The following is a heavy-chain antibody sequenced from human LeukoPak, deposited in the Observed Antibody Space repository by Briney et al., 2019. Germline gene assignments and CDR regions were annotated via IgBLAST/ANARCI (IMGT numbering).Heavy chain of an antibody. CDR1: GFTFSSYA. J-gene: IGHJ6*02. Sequence: PGGSLRLSCAASGFTFSSYAMHWVRQAPGKGLEWVAVISYDGSNKYYADSVKGRFTISRDNSKNTLYLQMNSLRAEDTAVYYRARERGVVAAPYGMDVWGQGTTVTVSS. CDR3: ARERGVVAAPYGMDV. V-gene: IGHV3-30-3*01. D-gene: IGHD2-15*01. CDR2: ISYDGSNK.